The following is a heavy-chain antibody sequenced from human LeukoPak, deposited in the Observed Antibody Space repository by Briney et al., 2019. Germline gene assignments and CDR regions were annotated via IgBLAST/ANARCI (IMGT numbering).Heavy chain of an antibody. V-gene: IGHV1-46*01. CDR2: INPSGGST. J-gene: IGHJ2*01. CDR3: AKELLDYYDSSGYTPVDRRYFDL. Sequence: ASVKVSCKASGYTFTSYYMHWVRQAPGQGLEWMGIINPSGGSTSYAQKFQGRVTMTRDMSTSTDYMELSSLRSEDTAVYYCAKELLDYYDSSGYTPVDRRYFDLWGRGTLVTVSS. D-gene: IGHD3-22*01. CDR1: GYTFTSYY.